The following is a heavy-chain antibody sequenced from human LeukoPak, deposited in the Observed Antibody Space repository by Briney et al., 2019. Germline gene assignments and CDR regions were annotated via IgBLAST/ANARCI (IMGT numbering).Heavy chain of an antibody. D-gene: IGHD5-12*01. CDR1: GGTFSSYA. V-gene: IGHV1-69*13. CDR3: ARGEWLRLEPHYYYGMDV. J-gene: IGHJ6*04. Sequence: GASVKASCKPSGGTFSSYAISWVRQAPGQGLEWMGGIIPIFGTANYAQKFQGRVTITADESTSTAYMELSSLRSEDTAVYYCARGEWLRLEPHYYYGMDVWGKGTTVTVSS. CDR2: IIPIFGTA.